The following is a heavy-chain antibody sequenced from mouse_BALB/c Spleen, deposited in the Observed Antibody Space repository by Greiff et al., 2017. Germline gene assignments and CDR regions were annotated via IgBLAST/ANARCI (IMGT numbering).Heavy chain of an antibody. CDR1: GFTFSSYG. Sequence: EVHLVESGGGLVQPGGSLKLSCAASGFTFSSYGMSWVRQTPDKRLELVATINSNGGSTYYPDSVKGRFTISRDNAKNTLYLQMSSLKSEDTAMYYCARELGGVFDYWGQGTSVTVSS. CDR3: ARELGGVFDY. V-gene: IGHV5-6-3*01. CDR2: INSNGGST. D-gene: IGHD4-1*01. J-gene: IGHJ4*01.